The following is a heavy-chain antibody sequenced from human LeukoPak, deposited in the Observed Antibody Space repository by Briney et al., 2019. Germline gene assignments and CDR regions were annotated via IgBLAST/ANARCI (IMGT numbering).Heavy chain of an antibody. Sequence: GASVTVSCTASGYTFTGYYMHWVRQAPGQGLEWMGWINPNNGGTNYAQKFQGRVTMTRDTSISTAYMELSRLRSDDTAVYYCARPLGVDAGTEVAFDIWGQGTMVTVSS. CDR1: GYTFTGYY. V-gene: IGHV1-2*02. CDR3: ARPLGVDAGTEVAFDI. CDR2: INPNNGGT. J-gene: IGHJ3*02. D-gene: IGHD3-3*01.